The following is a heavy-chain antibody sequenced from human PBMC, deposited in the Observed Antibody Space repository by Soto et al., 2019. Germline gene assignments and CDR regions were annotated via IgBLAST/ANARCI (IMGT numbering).Heavy chain of an antibody. CDR2: IRSKANSYAT. J-gene: IGHJ4*02. CDR3: TRHLFQDIVVVRVY. V-gene: IGHV3-73*01. D-gene: IGHD2-15*01. Sequence: GGSLRLSCAASGFTFSGSAMHWVRQASGKGLEWVGRIRSKANSYATAYAASVKGRFTISRDDSKNTAYLQMNSLKTEDTAVYYCTRHLFQDIVVVRVYWGQGTLVTVSS. CDR1: GFTFSGSA.